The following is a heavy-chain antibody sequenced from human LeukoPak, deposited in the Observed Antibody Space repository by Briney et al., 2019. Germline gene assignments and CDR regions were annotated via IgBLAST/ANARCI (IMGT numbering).Heavy chain of an antibody. D-gene: IGHD3-9*01. Sequence: PSQTLSLTCTVSGGSISSGGYYWSWIRQPPGKGLEWIGYIYHSGSTYYNPSLKSRVTISVDRSKNQFSLKLSSVTAADTAVYYCARXDDRSSYYDILTAVFPEXXDAFDI. V-gene: IGHV4-30-2*01. CDR3: ARXDDRSSYYDILTAVFPEXXDAFDI. CDR2: IYHSGST. CDR1: GGSISSGGYY. J-gene: IGHJ3*02.